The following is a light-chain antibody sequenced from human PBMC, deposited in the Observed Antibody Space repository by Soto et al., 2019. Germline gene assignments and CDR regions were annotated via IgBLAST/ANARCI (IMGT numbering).Light chain of an antibody. CDR2: DTY. Sequence: QSVLTQPPSVSAAPGQKVTISCSGSNSNIGNNYLSWYQQFPGSGPRLLIYDTYKRPSEIPDRFSGTKSGTSATLDITGLQTGDEADYYCATWDSTLSGVVFGGGTKLTVL. CDR1: NSNIGNNY. CDR3: ATWDSTLSGVV. J-gene: IGLJ2*01. V-gene: IGLV1-51*01.